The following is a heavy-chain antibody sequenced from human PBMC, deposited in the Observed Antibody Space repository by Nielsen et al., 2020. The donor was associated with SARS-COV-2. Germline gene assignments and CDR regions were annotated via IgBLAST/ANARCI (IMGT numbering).Heavy chain of an antibody. CDR1: GYTFTSYY. J-gene: IGHJ4*02. CDR2: INPSGGPT. D-gene: IGHD3-10*01. V-gene: IGHV1-46*01. Sequence: ASVKVSCKASGYTFTSYYIHWVRQAPGQGLEWMGIINPSGGPTSYAQKFQGRVTITADESTSTAYMELSSLRSEDTAVYYCARGPSGFSWWGQGTLVTVSS. CDR3: ARGPSGFSW.